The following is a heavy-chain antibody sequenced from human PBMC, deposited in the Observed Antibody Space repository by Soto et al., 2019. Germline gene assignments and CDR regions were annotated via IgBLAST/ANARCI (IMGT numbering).Heavy chain of an antibody. J-gene: IGHJ4*02. CDR1: GFTFSSYA. Sequence: GGSLRLSCAASGFTFSSYAMSWVRQAPGKGLEWVSAISGSGGSTYYADSVKGRFTISRDNSKNTLYLQMDSLRAEDTAVYYCARDMEPYYYDSSGYDYWGQGTLVTVSS. CDR2: ISGSGGST. D-gene: IGHD3-22*01. V-gene: IGHV3-23*01. CDR3: ARDMEPYYYDSSGYDY.